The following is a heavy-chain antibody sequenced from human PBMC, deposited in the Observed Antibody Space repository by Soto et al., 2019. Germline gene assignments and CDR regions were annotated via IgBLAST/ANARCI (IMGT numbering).Heavy chain of an antibody. J-gene: IGHJ6*02. D-gene: IGHD3-22*01. CDR1: GFTFSSYG. CDR2: IWYDGSNK. Sequence: GGSLRLSCAASGFTFSSYGMHWVRQAPGKGLEWVEVIWYDGSNKYYADSVKGRFTISRDNSKNTLYLQMNSLRAEDTAVYYCASHYYDSSGYQYYYYYGMDVWGQGTTVTVSS. CDR3: ASHYYDSSGYQYYYYYGMDV. V-gene: IGHV3-30*19.